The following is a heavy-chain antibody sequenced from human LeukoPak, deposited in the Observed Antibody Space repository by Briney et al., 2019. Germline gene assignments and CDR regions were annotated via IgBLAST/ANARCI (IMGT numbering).Heavy chain of an antibody. Sequence: PGGALRLSCVASGFGVSDSYVSWVRQAPRRGLEWVSLIYAGGSTNYADSVKGRFTLSRDKSKNTLYLQMNSLRPEDTAVYYCARGGGYDLEDFYYYYMDVWGKGTTVIVSS. V-gene: IGHV3-66*02. CDR1: GFGVSDSY. CDR2: IYAGGST. J-gene: IGHJ6*03. CDR3: ARGGGYDLEDFYYYYMDV. D-gene: IGHD5-12*01.